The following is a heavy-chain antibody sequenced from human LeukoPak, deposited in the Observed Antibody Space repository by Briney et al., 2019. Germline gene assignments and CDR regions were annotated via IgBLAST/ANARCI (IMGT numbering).Heavy chain of an antibody. CDR2: IHYSGTT. D-gene: IGHD3-10*01. J-gene: IGHJ6*02. V-gene: IGHV4-59*08. Sequence: SETLSLTCTVSGGSISGYYWSWIRLPPGKGLEWIAYIHYSGTTNYNPSLRSRVTISVDTSKNQFSLKVNSVTATDTAAYFCARHDSYALGSHPLDVWGQGTTVIVSS. CDR3: ARHDSYALGSHPLDV. CDR1: GGSISGYY.